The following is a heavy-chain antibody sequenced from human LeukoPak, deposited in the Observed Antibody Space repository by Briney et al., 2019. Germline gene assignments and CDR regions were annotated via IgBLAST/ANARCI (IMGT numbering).Heavy chain of an antibody. D-gene: IGHD5-24*01. CDR2: IYYSGST. CDR1: GGSISSYY. Sequence: PSETLSLTCTVSGGSISSYYWSWIRQPPGKGLEWIGYIYYSGSTNYNPSLKSRVTISVDTSKNQFSLKLSSVTAADTAVYYCAREDGYKYYFDYWGQGTLVTVSS. CDR3: AREDGYKYYFDY. J-gene: IGHJ4*02. V-gene: IGHV4-59*08.